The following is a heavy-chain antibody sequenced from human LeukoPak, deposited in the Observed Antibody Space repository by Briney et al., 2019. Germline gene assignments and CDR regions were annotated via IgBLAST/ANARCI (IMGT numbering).Heavy chain of an antibody. V-gene: IGHV3-7*03. CDR2: IKQDGSEK. CDR3: AKGLYSNLLGFDC. Sequence: QPGGSLRLSCAASGFTFSSYWMSWVRQAPGKGLEWVANIKQDGSEKYYVDSVKGRFTISRDNAKNSLYLQMNSLRAEDMALYYCAKGLYSNLLGFDCCGQGTLVTVSS. J-gene: IGHJ4*02. CDR1: GFTFSSYW. D-gene: IGHD4-11*01.